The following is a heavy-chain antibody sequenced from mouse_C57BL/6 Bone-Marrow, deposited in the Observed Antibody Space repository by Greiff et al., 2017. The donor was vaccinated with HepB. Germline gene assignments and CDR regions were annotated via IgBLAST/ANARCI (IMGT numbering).Heavy chain of an antibody. CDR3: ARENWDVRFAY. D-gene: IGHD4-1*01. J-gene: IGHJ3*01. Sequence: VQLQQPGAELVKPGASVKLSCKASGYTFTSDWMHWVKQRPGQGLEWIGMIHHNSGSTNYNEKFKSKATLTVEKSSITAYMQLSSLTSEDSAVYYCARENWDVRFAYWGQGTLFTVSA. CDR1: GYTFTSDW. V-gene: IGHV1-64*01. CDR2: IHHNSGST.